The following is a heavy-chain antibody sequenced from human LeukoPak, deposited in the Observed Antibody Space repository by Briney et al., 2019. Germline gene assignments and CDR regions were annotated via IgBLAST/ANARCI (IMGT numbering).Heavy chain of an antibody. CDR2: MNPNSGNT. Sequence: ASVKVSCKASGYTFTSYDINWVRQATGQGLEWMGWMNPNSGNTGYAQKFQGRVTITRNTSISTAYMELSSLRSEDTAVYYCASRSVRGYDPQDYYMDVWGKGTTVTVSS. D-gene: IGHD5-12*01. CDR3: ASRSVRGYDPQDYYMDV. V-gene: IGHV1-8*03. J-gene: IGHJ6*03. CDR1: GYTFTSYD.